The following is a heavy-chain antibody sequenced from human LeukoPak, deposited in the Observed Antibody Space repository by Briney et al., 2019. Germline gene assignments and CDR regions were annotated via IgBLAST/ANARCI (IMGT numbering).Heavy chain of an antibody. CDR3: ARDVSGISPGYIDY. Sequence: PSETLSLTCTVSGGSITAYYWNWIRQPPGKGLEWIGYIHYSGITNYNPSLESRVTTSVDTSKNQISLKLSSVTAADTAVYYCARDVSGISPGYIDYWGPGTLVTVSS. V-gene: IGHV4-59*01. D-gene: IGHD1-26*01. J-gene: IGHJ4*02. CDR1: GGSITAYY. CDR2: IHYSGIT.